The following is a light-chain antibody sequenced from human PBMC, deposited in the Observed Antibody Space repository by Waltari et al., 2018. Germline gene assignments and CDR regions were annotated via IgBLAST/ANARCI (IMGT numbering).Light chain of an antibody. CDR3: QQYNDWPYT. CDR1: QSVSTK. J-gene: IGKJ2*01. Sequence: EIVMTQSPATLSVSPGERATLSCRASQSVSTKLTWYQQKPGQAPRLLIYGAFTRATGIPARFSGSGSGTEFTLTISSLQSEDFAIYYCQQYNDWPYTFAQGTKLEIK. V-gene: IGKV3D-15*01. CDR2: GAF.